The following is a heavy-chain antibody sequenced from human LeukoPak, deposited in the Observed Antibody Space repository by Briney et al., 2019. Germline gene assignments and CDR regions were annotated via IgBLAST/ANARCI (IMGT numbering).Heavy chain of an antibody. CDR3: ARDLRYYDFWSGYYRSRDAFDI. J-gene: IGHJ3*02. CDR1: GFTFSDYY. D-gene: IGHD3-3*01. V-gene: IGHV3-11*04. Sequence: GGSLRLSCAASGFTFSDYYMGWISQAPGKGLEWVSYISSSGSTIYYAYSVKGRFTISRDNAKNSLYLQMNSLRAEDTAVYYCARDLRYYDFWSGYYRSRDAFDIWGQGTMVTVSS. CDR2: ISSSGSTI.